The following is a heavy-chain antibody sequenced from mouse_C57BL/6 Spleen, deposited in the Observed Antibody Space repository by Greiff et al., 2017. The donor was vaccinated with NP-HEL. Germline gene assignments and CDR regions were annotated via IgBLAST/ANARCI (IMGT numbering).Heavy chain of an antibody. CDR1: GYSFTSYY. CDR2: IYPGSGNT. Sequence: QVQLQQSGPELVKPGASVKISCKASGYSFTSYYIHWVKQRPGQGLEWIGWIYPGSGNTKYNEKFKGKATLTADTSSSTAYMQLSSLTSEDSAVYYCARSDYDYDGFAYWGQGTLVTVSA. CDR3: ARSDYDYDGFAY. J-gene: IGHJ3*01. D-gene: IGHD2-4*01. V-gene: IGHV1-66*01.